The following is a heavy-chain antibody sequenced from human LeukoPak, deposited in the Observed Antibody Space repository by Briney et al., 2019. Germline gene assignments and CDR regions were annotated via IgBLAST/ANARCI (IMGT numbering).Heavy chain of an antibody. V-gene: IGHV3-30*03. J-gene: IGHJ5*02. Sequence: GRSLRLSCAASGFTFSGYGMHWVRQAPGKGLEWVTGIAFDGSRKHYADSVKGRFTISRDNSRNTMDLQMNSLRVEDTAVYHCARYDSSRFDPWGQGTLVIVSS. CDR3: ARYDSSRFDP. CDR1: GFTFSGYG. D-gene: IGHD3-3*01. CDR2: IAFDGSRK.